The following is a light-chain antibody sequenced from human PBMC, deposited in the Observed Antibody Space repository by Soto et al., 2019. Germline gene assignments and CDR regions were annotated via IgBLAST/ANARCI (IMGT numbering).Light chain of an antibody. J-gene: IGKJ1*01. CDR3: QQYGISPT. Sequence: EIVLTQSPGTLSLSPGERATLSCRSSHRVSSNYLAWYQQKPGQAPRLFIYDVSSRATGIPDRFSGSGSGTDSTLTISRLEPVEFAVYYCQQYGISPTFGQGTKVDIK. CDR2: DVS. V-gene: IGKV3-20*01. CDR1: HRVSSNY.